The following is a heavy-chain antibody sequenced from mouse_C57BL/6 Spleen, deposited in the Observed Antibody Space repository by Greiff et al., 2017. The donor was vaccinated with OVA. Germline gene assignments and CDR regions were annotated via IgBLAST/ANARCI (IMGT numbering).Heavy chain of an antibody. V-gene: IGHV1-63*01. Sequence: QVQLKQSGAELVRPGTSVKMSCKASGYTFTNYWIGWAKQRPGHGLEWIGDIYPGGGYTNYNEKFKGKATLTADKSSSTAYMQFSSLTSEDSAIYYCARREAYGYDEYYFDDWGQGTTLTVSS. J-gene: IGHJ2*01. CDR1: GYTFTNYW. D-gene: IGHD2-2*01. CDR2: IYPGGGYT. CDR3: ARREAYGYDEYYFDD.